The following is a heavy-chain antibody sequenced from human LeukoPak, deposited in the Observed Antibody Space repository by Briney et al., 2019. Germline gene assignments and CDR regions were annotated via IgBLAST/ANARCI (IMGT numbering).Heavy chain of an antibody. D-gene: IGHD6-19*01. J-gene: IGHJ1*01. CDR1: GFTFSDYY. Sequence: GGSLRLSCAASGFTFSDYYMSWIRQALGKGLEWVSYISSSGSTIYYADSVKGRFTISRDNAKNSLYLQMNSLRAEDTAVYYCARDFAIAVAGSIQHWGQGTLVTVSS. CDR3: ARDFAIAVAGSIQH. V-gene: IGHV3-11*01. CDR2: ISSSGSTI.